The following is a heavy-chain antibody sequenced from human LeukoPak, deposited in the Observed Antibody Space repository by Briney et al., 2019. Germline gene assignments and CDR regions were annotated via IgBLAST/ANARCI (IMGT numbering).Heavy chain of an antibody. Sequence: GGSLRLSCAASGFTFSDYYMSWIRQAPGKGLEWVSYISGFSSRTDFADSVKGRFTISRDNAKNLLYLQLSSLRAEDTAVYYCARLLGDCSTTRCYSGYGMDVWGQGTTVIVSS. J-gene: IGHJ6*02. CDR2: ISGFSSRT. CDR3: ARLLGDCSTTRCYSGYGMDV. D-gene: IGHD2-2*01. V-gene: IGHV3-11*03. CDR1: GFTFSDYY.